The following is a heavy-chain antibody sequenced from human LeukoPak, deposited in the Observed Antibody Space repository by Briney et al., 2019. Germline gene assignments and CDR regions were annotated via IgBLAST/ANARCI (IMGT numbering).Heavy chain of an antibody. J-gene: IGHJ4*02. D-gene: IGHD6-13*01. CDR2: IYYSGST. V-gene: IGHV4-59*01. CDR1: GGSISSYY. Sequence: SETLSLTCTVSGGSISSYYWSWIRQPPGKGLEWIGSIYYSGSTNSNPSLKSRVTISIDTSKNQFSLKLSSVTAADTAVYYCARDRWIAAAGTREYYFDYWGQGTLVTVSS. CDR3: ARDRWIAAAGTREYYFDY.